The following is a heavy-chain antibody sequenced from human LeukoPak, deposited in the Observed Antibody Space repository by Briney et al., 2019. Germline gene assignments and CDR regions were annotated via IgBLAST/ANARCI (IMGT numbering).Heavy chain of an antibody. CDR3: ARDKHCSSTSCYPDEYNWFDP. CDR2: ISAYNGNT. D-gene: IGHD2-2*01. Sequence: ASVKVSCKASGYSFIGYHMHWVRQAPGQGLEWMGWISAYNGNTNYAQKLQGRVTMTTDTSTSTAYMELRSLRSDDTAVYYCARDKHCSSTSCYPDEYNWFDPWGQGTLVTVSS. CDR1: GYSFIGYH. J-gene: IGHJ5*02. V-gene: IGHV1-18*01.